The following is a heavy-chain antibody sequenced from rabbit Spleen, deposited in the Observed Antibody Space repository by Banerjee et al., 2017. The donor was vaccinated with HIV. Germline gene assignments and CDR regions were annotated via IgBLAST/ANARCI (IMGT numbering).Heavy chain of an antibody. CDR3: ARDTSSSFSSYGMDL. V-gene: IGHV1S40*01. Sequence: QSLEESGGDLVKPGASLTLTCKASGLDFSRRYWICWVRQAPGKGLEWIACIEVGSSDFTYFAAWAKGRFTISKPSSTTVTLQVTRLTAADTATYFCARDTSSSFSSYGMDLWGPGTLVTVS. CDR2: IEVGSSDFT. J-gene: IGHJ6*01. CDR1: GLDFSRRYW. D-gene: IGHD1-1*01.